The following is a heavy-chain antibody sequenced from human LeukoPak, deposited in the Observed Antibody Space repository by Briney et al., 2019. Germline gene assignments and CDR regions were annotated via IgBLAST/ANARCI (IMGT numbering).Heavy chain of an antibody. Sequence: KPSQTLSLTCTVSGGSISSGDYYWSWIRQPPGKGLEWIGYIYYSGSTNYNPSLKSRVTISVDTSKNQFSLKLSSVTAADTAVYYCARGVGIQLWALRYFDYWGQGTLVTVSS. CDR1: GGSISSGDYY. CDR2: IYYSGST. D-gene: IGHD5-18*01. CDR3: ARGVGIQLWALRYFDY. V-gene: IGHV4-61*08. J-gene: IGHJ4*02.